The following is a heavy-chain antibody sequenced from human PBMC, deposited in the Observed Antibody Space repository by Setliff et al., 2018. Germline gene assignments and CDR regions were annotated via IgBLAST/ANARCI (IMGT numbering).Heavy chain of an antibody. CDR3: ARLVRYCTRTSCQRTSGAEL. Sequence: ASVKVSCKSYGYAFNTHGISWVRQAPGQRPEWMGWISPYNDNTKSAQKFQGRVTLTTDTSTSTAYMEVKSLTSDDTAIYYCARLVRYCTRTSCQRTSGAELWGQGTLVTVSS. J-gene: IGHJ4*02. CDR1: GYAFNTHG. CDR2: ISPYNDNT. V-gene: IGHV1-18*01. D-gene: IGHD2-2*01.